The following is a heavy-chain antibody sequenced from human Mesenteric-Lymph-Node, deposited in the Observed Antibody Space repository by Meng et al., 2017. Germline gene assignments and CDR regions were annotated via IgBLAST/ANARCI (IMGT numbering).Heavy chain of an antibody. V-gene: IGHV3-30*01. CDR3: ATDYYDSSGYYPDY. Sequence: GESLKISCAASGFIFSGYPMHWVRQAPGKGLEWVAVISYDTISKYYADSVKGRFTISRDNSKNTLYLQMNSLRAEDTAVYYCATDYYDSSGYYPDYWGQGTLVTVSS. CDR2: ISYDTISK. J-gene: IGHJ4*02. D-gene: IGHD3-22*01. CDR1: GFIFSGYP.